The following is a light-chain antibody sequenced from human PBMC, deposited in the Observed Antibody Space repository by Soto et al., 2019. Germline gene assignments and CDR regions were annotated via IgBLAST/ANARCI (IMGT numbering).Light chain of an antibody. CDR2: GAS. J-gene: IGKJ2*01. CDR1: QTISTY. Sequence: DIQMTQSPSSLSASVGDRVTITCRASQTISTYLNWYQQKPGNAPDLLIYGASSLQSGVPSRFSGSGSGTDFTLTISSLHPDDFATYFCQQTYNTPYTFGQGTKPEI. CDR3: QQTYNTPYT. V-gene: IGKV1-39*01.